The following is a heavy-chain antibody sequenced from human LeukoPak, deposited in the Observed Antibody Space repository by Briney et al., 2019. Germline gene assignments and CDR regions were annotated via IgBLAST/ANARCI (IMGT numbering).Heavy chain of an antibody. D-gene: IGHD3-10*01. CDR1: GFTFSNYA. Sequence: GGSLRLSCAASGFTFSNYAMNWVRQAPGEGLEWVSAIGGSGGSTHYAGSVRGRFTISRDNSKNMLHLQMDNLRAEDTAVYYCARGFHFYASGTYSGAFDYWGQGTLVTVSS. J-gene: IGHJ4*02. CDR2: IGGSGGST. CDR3: ARGFHFYASGTYSGAFDY. V-gene: IGHV3-23*01.